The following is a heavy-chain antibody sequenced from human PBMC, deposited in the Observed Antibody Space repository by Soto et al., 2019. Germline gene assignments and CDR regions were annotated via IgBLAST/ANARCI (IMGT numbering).Heavy chain of an antibody. CDR3: AKVRPYYYDSSGYPSRANYFDY. CDR2: ISGSGGST. CDR1: GFTFSSYA. Sequence: GGSLRLSCAASGFTFSSYAMSWVRQAPGKGLEWVSAISGSGGSTYYADSVKGRFTISRYNSKNTLYLQMNSLRAEDTAVYYCAKVRPYYYDSSGYPSRANYFDYWGQGTLVTVSS. V-gene: IGHV3-23*01. D-gene: IGHD3-22*01. J-gene: IGHJ4*02.